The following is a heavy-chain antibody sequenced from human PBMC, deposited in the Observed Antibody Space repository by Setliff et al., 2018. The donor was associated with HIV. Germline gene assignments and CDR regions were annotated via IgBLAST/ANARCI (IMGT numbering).Heavy chain of an antibody. V-gene: IGHV1-69*05. J-gene: IGHJ3*02. D-gene: IGHD6-13*01. Sequence: SVKVSCKASGITFSNYAISWVRQAPGQGLEWMGGIIPIFGTANYAQKFQGRVTITTDESTITAYMELSSLRSEDTAVYYCARDTGQQLVGFDIWGQGTMVTVSS. CDR3: ARDTGQQLVGFDI. CDR2: IIPIFGTA. CDR1: GITFSNYA.